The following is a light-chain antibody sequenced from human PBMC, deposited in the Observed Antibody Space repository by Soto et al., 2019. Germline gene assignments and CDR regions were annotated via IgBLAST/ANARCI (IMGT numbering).Light chain of an antibody. CDR2: EAS. CDR3: QQYNSYPLT. J-gene: IGKJ4*01. CDR1: QSISSR. V-gene: IGKV1-5*03. Sequence: DIQMTQSPSTLSASIGDRVTITCRASQSISSRLAWYQQKTGKAPKLLIHEASSLESGVPSRFSGSGSETEFTLTISSLQPDDFATYYCQQYNSYPLTFGGGTKVEIK.